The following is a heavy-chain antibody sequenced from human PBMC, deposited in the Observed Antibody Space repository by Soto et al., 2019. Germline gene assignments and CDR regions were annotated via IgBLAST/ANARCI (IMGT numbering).Heavy chain of an antibody. D-gene: IGHD4-17*01. CDR2: VYYRGRS. Sequence: SETLSLTCTVSGGSVTNSSYYWGWIRQSPGKGLEWIGSVYYRGRSYSKSSVKSRVTISVDTSKNRFSLSLNSVTASDTAVSFCVSQRTTVPTQAYFDYWGPGALVT. V-gene: IGHV4-39*01. CDR1: GGSVTNSSYY. J-gene: IGHJ4*02. CDR3: VSQRTTVPTQAYFDY.